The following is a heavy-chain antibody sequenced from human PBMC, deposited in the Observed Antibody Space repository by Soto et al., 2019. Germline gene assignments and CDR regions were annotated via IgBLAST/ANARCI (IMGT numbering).Heavy chain of an antibody. V-gene: IGHV1-18*01. D-gene: IGHD6-13*01. CDR3: SLYSSSWYGGAFDY. J-gene: IGHJ4*02. Sequence: ASVKVSCKASGYTFTSYGISWVRQAPGQGLERMGWISAYNGNTNYAQKLQGRVTMTTDTSTSTAYMELRSLRSDDTAVYYCSLYSSSWYGGAFDYWGQGTLVTVSS. CDR2: ISAYNGNT. CDR1: GYTFTSYG.